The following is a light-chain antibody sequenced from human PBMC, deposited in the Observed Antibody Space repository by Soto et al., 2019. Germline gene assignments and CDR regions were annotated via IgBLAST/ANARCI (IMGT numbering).Light chain of an antibody. CDR2: GAS. J-gene: IGKJ5*01. CDR3: QQYNNWPPIT. Sequence: EIVMTQSPATLSVSPGERATLSFRASQSVSSNLAWYQQKPGQAPRLLSYGASTRAIGIPGRFSGSGSGTEFTLTISSLQSEDFAVYYRQQYNNWPPITFGQGTRPEI. V-gene: IGKV3-15*01. CDR1: QSVSSN.